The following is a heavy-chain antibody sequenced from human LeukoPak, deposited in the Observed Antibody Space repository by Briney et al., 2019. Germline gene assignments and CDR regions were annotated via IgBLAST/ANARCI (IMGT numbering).Heavy chain of an antibody. Sequence: SETLSLTCAVYGGSFSGYYWTWIRQPPGKGLEWLGEFNHSGGTNYNPSFESRVTISMDTSKNQFSLKLSSVTAADTAVYYCARLGPAAGTSFDYWGQGTLVTVSS. CDR3: ARLGPAAGTSFDY. V-gene: IGHV4-34*01. CDR1: GGSFSGYY. J-gene: IGHJ4*02. CDR2: FNHSGGT. D-gene: IGHD6-13*01.